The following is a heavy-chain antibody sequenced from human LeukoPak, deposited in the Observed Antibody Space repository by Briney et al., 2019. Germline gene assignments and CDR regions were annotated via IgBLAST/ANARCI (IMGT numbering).Heavy chain of an antibody. D-gene: IGHD3-10*01. V-gene: IGHV1-2*02. CDR3: ARPKQFSGYFDY. CDR2: INPNSGGT. J-gene: IGHJ4*02. CDR1: GYTFTGYY. Sequence: ASVTVSCKASGYTFTGYYMHWVRQAPGQGLEWMGWINPNSGGTNYAQKFQGRVTMTRDTPISTAYMELSRLRSDDTAVYYCARPKQFSGYFDYWGQGTLVTVSS.